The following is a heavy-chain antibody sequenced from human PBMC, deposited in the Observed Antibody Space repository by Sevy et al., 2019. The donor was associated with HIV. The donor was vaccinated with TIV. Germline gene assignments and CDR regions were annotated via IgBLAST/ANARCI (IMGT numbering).Heavy chain of an antibody. Sequence: GGSLRLSCAASGFTFSSYAMSWVRQAPGKGLEWVSAISGSGGSTYYADSVKGRFTISRDNSKNTLYLQMNSLRAEDTAVYYCAKDQVTIFGVVMDSVGELGPPFDYWGRGTLVTVSS. V-gene: IGHV3-23*01. D-gene: IGHD3-3*01. J-gene: IGHJ4*02. CDR2: ISGSGGST. CDR1: GFTFSSYA. CDR3: AKDQVTIFGVVMDSVGELGPPFDY.